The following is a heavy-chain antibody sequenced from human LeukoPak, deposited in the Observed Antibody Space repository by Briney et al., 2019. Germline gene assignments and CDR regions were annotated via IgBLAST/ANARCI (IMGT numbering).Heavy chain of an antibody. J-gene: IGHJ4*02. CDR2: ISSSGSTI. V-gene: IGHV3-11*01. CDR1: GFTFSDYY. CDR3: ASHYYDSSGYAFDY. Sequence: PGGSLRLSCAASGFTFSDYYMSWIRQAPGKGLEWVSYISSSGSTIYYADSVKGRFTISRDNAKNSLYLQMNSLRAEDTAVYYCASHYYDSSGYAFDYWGQGTLVNVSS. D-gene: IGHD3-22*01.